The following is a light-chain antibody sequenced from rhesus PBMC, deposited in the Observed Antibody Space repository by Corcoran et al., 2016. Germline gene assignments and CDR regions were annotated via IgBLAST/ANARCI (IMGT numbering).Light chain of an antibody. Sequence: DIQMTQSPSSLSASVGDTVTITCRASQGISNNLAWYQQKPGKVPKLMIYCASTLQSGVPSRFSGSGSGTDFTLTISSLQPEDFATYYCQHGYGTPWTFGQGTKVEIK. V-gene: IGKV1S15*01. CDR1: QGISNN. CDR3: QHGYGTPWT. J-gene: IGKJ1*01. CDR2: CAS.